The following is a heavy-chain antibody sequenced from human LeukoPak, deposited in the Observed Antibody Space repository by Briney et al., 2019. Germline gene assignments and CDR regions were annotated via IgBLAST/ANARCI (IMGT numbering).Heavy chain of an antibody. J-gene: IGHJ4*02. CDR3: AKSLNGRYYFDY. V-gene: IGHV3-30*02. CDR1: GFTFSSYG. Sequence: GGSLRLSCAASGFTFSSYGMHWVRQAPGKGLEWVAFIRYDGSNKYYADSVKGRFTISRDNSKNTLYLQMNSLRAEDTAVYYCAKSLNGRYYFDYWGQGTLVTVSS. D-gene: IGHD3-16*02. CDR2: IRYDGSNK.